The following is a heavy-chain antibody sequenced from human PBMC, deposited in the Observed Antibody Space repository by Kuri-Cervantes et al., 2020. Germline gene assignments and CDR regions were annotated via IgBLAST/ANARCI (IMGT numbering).Heavy chain of an antibody. CDR2: ISSSSSTI. D-gene: IGHD4-23*01. Sequence: GESLKISCAASGFTFSSYSMNWVRQAPGKGLEWVSSISSSSSTIYYADSVKGRFTISRDNAKNSLYLQMNSLRDEDTAAYYCARDWSTVGGMDVWGQGTTVTVSS. J-gene: IGHJ6*02. CDR3: ARDWSTVGGMDV. CDR1: GFTFSSYS. V-gene: IGHV3-48*02.